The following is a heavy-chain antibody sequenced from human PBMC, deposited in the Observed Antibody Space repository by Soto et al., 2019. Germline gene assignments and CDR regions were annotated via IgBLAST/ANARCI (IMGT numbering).Heavy chain of an antibody. J-gene: IGHJ5*01. Sequence: SVKVSCEASGGTFSSYAISWVRQAPGQGLKWMGGIIPIFGTANYAQKFQGRVTITADESTSTAYMELSSLRSEDTAVYYCALAGWEFPANLLDPGGQGALGIV. CDR1: GGTFSSYA. CDR3: ALAGWEFPANLLDP. D-gene: IGHD1-26*01. CDR2: IIPIFGTA. V-gene: IGHV1-69*13.